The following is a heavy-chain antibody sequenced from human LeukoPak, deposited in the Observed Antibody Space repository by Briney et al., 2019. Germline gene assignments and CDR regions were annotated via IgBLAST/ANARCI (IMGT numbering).Heavy chain of an antibody. CDR3: VSYNWNYPDY. J-gene: IGHJ4*02. Sequence: PGGSLRLSCAASGFTFSSYYMYWVRQAPGKGRVWVSRINTDGSSTSHVGAVKGRFTISRDNAKNTLYLQMNSLRAEDTAVYYYVSYNWNYPDYWGQGTLVTVSS. D-gene: IGHD1-7*01. CDR1: GFTFSSYY. V-gene: IGHV3-74*01. CDR2: INTDGSST.